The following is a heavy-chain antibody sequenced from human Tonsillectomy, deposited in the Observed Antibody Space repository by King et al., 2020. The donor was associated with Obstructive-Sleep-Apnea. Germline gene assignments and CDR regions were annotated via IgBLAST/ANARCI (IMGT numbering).Heavy chain of an antibody. J-gene: IGHJ4*02. CDR1: GFTFSDYY. CDR2: ISSSSSYT. CDR3: ASLNVRYYFDY. Sequence: VQLVESGGGLVKPGGSLRLSCAASGFTFSDYYMSWIRQAPGKGLEWVSYISSSSSYTNYAASGKGRFTISREHAKNSLYLQMNSLRAEYTAVYYCASLNVRYYFDYWGQGTLVTVSS. V-gene: IGHV3-11*06.